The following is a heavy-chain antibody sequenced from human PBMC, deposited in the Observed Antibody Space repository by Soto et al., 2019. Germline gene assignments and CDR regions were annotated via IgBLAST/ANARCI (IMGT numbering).Heavy chain of an antibody. D-gene: IGHD2-15*01. V-gene: IGHV4-34*01. CDR3: ARVRPRRGGYCSGGSCYSVRFDP. Sequence: PSETLSLTCAVYGGSFSGYYWSWIRQPPGKGLEWIGEINHSGSTNYNPSLKSRVTISVDTSKNQFSLKLSSVTAADTAVYYCARVRPRRGGYCSGGSCYSVRFDPWGQGTLVTVSS. J-gene: IGHJ5*02. CDR1: GGSFSGYY. CDR2: INHSGST.